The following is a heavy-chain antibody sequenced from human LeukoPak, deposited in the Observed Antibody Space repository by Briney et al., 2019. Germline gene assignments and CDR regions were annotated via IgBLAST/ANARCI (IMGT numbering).Heavy chain of an antibody. V-gene: IGHV3-21*01. J-gene: IGHJ4*02. CDR2: ISSSGSYI. D-gene: IGHD5-18*01. CDR1: GFTFSSYA. Sequence: GGSLRLSCAASGFTFSSYAMSRVRQAPGKGLAWVSSISSSGSYIYYADSVKGRFTFSRDNAKNSLYLQMNSLRAEDTAVYYCARGSGVQVWSSLDYWGQGTLVTVSS. CDR3: ARGSGVQVWSSLDY.